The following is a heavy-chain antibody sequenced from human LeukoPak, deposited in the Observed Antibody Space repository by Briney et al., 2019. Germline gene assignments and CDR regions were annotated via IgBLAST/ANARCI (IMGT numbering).Heavy chain of an antibody. CDR3: ARFRDSFDY. J-gene: IGHJ4*02. V-gene: IGHV4-39*01. CDR1: GGSISSRRYY. CDR2: IYYSGIT. Sequence: SETLSLTCTVPGGSISSRRYYWGWIRQPPGKGLEWIGSIYYSGITYYNPSLKSRVTISVDTSKNQFSLKLSSVTAADTAVYYCARFRDSFDYWGQGTLVIVSS.